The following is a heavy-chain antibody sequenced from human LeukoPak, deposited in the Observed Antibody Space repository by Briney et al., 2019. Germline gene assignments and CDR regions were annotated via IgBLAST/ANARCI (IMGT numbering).Heavy chain of an antibody. CDR1: GFTFSNSG. D-gene: IGHD3-22*01. J-gene: IGHJ4*02. V-gene: IGHV3-23*01. CDR3: AKEIYYDSTGPQY. Sequence: GGSLRLSCAASGFTFSNSGMSWVRQTPGKGLECVSLISGSGGSKYYADSVKGRFTISRDNSKNTLYLQMNSLRAEDTAVYHCAKEIYYDSTGPQYWGQGTLVTVSS. CDR2: ISGSGGSK.